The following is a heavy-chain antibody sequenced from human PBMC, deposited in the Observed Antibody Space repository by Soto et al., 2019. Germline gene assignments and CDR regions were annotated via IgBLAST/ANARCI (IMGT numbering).Heavy chain of an antibody. Sequence: SLRLSCAASGFTFSSYAMSWVRQAPGKGLEWVSAISGSGGSTYYADSVKGRFTISRDNSKNTLYLQMNSLRAEDTAVYYCAKEGYFDWLPTHFDYWAQGTLVTVSS. V-gene: IGHV3-23*01. CDR1: GFTFSSYA. J-gene: IGHJ4*02. CDR3: AKEGYFDWLPTHFDY. CDR2: ISGSGGST. D-gene: IGHD3-9*01.